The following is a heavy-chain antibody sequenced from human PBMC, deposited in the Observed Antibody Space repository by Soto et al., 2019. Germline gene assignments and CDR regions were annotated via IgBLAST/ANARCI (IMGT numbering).Heavy chain of an antibody. D-gene: IGHD6-13*01. CDR1: GYTFTGYY. CDR2: INPDSGGT. CDR3: ARAGYASSWYWFDP. J-gene: IGHJ5*02. V-gene: IGHV1-2*02. Sequence: QVQLVQSGTDVKKPGASVKVSCKASGYTFTGYYMHWVRQAPGLGREWMGWINPDSGGTNYAQKLQGRVTMPRDTSISTAYMALSRLESDDTAVYYCARAGYASSWYWFDPWGQGTLVTVSS.